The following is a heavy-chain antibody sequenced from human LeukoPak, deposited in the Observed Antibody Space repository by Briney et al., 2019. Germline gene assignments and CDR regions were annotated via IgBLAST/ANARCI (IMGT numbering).Heavy chain of an antibody. Sequence: PSETLSLTCTVSGGSISSSSYYWGWIRQPPGKGLEWIGSIYYSGSTYYNPSLKSRVTISVDTSKNQFSLKLSTVTAADTAVYYCARHPVMTSYYLFDYWGQGTLVTVSS. CDR3: ARHPVMTSYYLFDY. D-gene: IGHD3-9*01. CDR1: GGSISSSSYY. J-gene: IGHJ4*02. V-gene: IGHV4-39*01. CDR2: IYYSGST.